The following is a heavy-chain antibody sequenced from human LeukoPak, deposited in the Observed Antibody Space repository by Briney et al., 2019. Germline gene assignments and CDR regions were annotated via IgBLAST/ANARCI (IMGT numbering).Heavy chain of an antibody. CDR2: ISGGAGGA. D-gene: IGHD3-10*01. CDR3: AKDGGYGSGSYYPDY. CDR1: GFTFSSYA. J-gene: IGHJ4*02. Sequence: PVGSLRVSRAASGFTFSSYAMNWVRQAPGKGLEWVSSISGGAGGAAYADSVKGLFTMSRDNSKNTLYLQMNSLRAEDTAVYYCAKDGGYGSGSYYPDYWGQGSLVTVSS. V-gene: IGHV3-23*01.